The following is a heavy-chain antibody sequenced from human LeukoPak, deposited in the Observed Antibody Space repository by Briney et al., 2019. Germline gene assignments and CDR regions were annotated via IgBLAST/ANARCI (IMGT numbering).Heavy chain of an antibody. D-gene: IGHD3-22*01. Sequence: SVKVSCKASGGTFSSYAISWVRQAPGQGLEWMGRIIPILGIANYAQKFQGRVTITADKSTSTAYMELSSLRSEDTAVYYCARDDSSAYFDHWGQGTLVTVSS. CDR1: GGTFSSYA. CDR2: IIPILGIA. CDR3: ARDDSSAYFDH. J-gene: IGHJ4*02. V-gene: IGHV1-69*04.